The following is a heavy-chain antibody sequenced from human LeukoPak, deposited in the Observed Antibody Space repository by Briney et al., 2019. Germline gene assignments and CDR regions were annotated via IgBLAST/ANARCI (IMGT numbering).Heavy chain of an antibody. D-gene: IGHD3-3*01. CDR1: GYTFTSYG. V-gene: IGHV1-18*01. CDR3: ARLHDFWSGYYYPAPDYYYYGMDV. CDR2: ISAYNGNT. J-gene: IGHJ6*02. Sequence: ASVKVSCKASGYTFTSYGISWVRQAPGQGLEWMGWISAYNGNTNYAQKLQGRVTMTTDTSTSTAYMELRSLRSDDTAVYYCARLHDFWSGYYYPAPDYYYYGMDVWGQGTTVTVSS.